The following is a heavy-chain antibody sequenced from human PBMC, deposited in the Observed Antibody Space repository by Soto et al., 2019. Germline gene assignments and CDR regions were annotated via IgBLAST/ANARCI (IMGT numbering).Heavy chain of an antibody. CDR2: IIPIFGTA. Sequence: QVQLVQSGAEVKKPGSSVKVSCKASVGTFSSYAISWVRQAPGQGLEWMGGIIPIFGTANYAQKFQGRVTITADESTSTAYRELSSLRAEDTAVYYCARAYLGYCSSTSCHGAWFDPWGQGPLVTVSS. D-gene: IGHD2-2*01. V-gene: IGHV1-69*01. J-gene: IGHJ5*02. CDR1: VGTFSSYA. CDR3: ARAYLGYCSSTSCHGAWFDP.